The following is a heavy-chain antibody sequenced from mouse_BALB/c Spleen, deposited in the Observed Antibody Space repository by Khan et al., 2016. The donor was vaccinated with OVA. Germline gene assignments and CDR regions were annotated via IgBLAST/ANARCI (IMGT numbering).Heavy chain of an antibody. CDR3: ASRNWHSVYFDY. CDR1: GYIFTNYI. J-gene: IGHJ2*01. Sequence: EVQLQQSGPELVKPGTSVKMSCKASGYIFTNYIIHWVKQKPGQGLEWIGYINPYNGATNYNEKFKGKATLTSDKYSDTAYMERGSLTSEDSAVYSCASRNWHSVYFDYWGQGATLPVSS. D-gene: IGHD4-1*02. CDR2: INPYNGAT. V-gene: IGHV1S136*01.